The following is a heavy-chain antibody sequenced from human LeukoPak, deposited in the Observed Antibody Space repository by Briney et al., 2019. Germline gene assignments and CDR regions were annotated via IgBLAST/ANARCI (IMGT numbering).Heavy chain of an antibody. Sequence: ASVKVSCKASGYTFSIYGITWVRQAPGQGLEWMGWISPSSGNTNYVQNLQGRVSMTTDTSTSTVYMELRSLRSDDTAVYYCARYGGTNRSFDYWGPGTLVSVSS. V-gene: IGHV1-18*01. J-gene: IGHJ4*02. CDR3: ARYGGTNRSFDY. CDR2: ISPSSGNT. D-gene: IGHD1-14*01. CDR1: GYTFSIYG.